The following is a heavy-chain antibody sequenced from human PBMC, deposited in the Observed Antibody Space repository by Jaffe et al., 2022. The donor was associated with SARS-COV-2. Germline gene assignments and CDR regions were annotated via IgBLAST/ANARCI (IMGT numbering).Heavy chain of an antibody. D-gene: IGHD5-18*01. CDR1: GFTFSSYA. CDR3: AKSPSYGQMPDAFDI. Sequence: QVQLVESGGGVVQPGRSLRLSCAASGFTFSSYAMHWVRQAPGKGLEWVAVISYDGSNKYYADSVKGRFTISRDNSKNTLYLQMNSLRAEDTAVYYCAKSPSYGQMPDAFDIWGQGTMVTVSS. V-gene: IGHV3-30-3*01. CDR2: ISYDGSNK. J-gene: IGHJ3*02.